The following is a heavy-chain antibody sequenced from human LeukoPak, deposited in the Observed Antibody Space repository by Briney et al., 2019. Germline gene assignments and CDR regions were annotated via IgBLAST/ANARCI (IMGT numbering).Heavy chain of an antibody. CDR3: ARGYGSSWYFDY. Sequence: SVKVSCKASGGTFSSYAISWVRQAPGQGLEWMGGIIPIFGTANYAQKFQGRVTITADESTSTAYMDLSSLRSEDTAVYYCARGYGSSWYFDYWGQGTLVTVSS. J-gene: IGHJ4*02. D-gene: IGHD6-13*01. V-gene: IGHV1-69*01. CDR1: GGTFSSYA. CDR2: IIPIFGTA.